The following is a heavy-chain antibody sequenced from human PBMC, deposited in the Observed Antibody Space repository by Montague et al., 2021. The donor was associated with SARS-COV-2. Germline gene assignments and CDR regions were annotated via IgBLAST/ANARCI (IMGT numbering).Heavy chain of an antibody. CDR3: AHRLPGFQWFGEDTFDY. D-gene: IGHD3-10*01. Sequence: PALGKPTQTLTLTCTFSGFSLSTSGVGVGWIRQPPGKALEWLALIYWNDDKRYSPSLKSRLTITKDTSKNQVVLTMTNMDPVDTATYYCAHRLPGFQWFGEDTFDYWGQGTLVTVSS. J-gene: IGHJ4*02. CDR1: GFSLSTSGVG. V-gene: IGHV2-5*01. CDR2: IYWNDDK.